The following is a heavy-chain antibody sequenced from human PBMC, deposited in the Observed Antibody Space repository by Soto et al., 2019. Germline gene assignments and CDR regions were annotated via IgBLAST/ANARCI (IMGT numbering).Heavy chain of an antibody. Sequence: EVQLVESGGDLVQPGGSLRLSCAASGLAVSTDYMTWVRQAPGKGLEWVSLIYVGGGTYYADSVKGRFTISRDNSNSTLYLQMNSLRAEDTAVYYCAVYAARHWFGPWGQGTLVTVSS. V-gene: IGHV3-66*01. D-gene: IGHD6-6*01. CDR3: AVYAARHWFGP. CDR2: IYVGGGT. CDR1: GLAVSTDY. J-gene: IGHJ5*02.